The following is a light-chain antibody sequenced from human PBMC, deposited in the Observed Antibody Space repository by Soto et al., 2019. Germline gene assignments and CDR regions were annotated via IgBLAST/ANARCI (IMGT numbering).Light chain of an antibody. CDR1: SSNIGAGYD. V-gene: IGLV1-40*01. Sequence: QSVLTQPPSVSGAPGRRVSISCTWTSSNIGAGYDVHWYQKGLHTAPKLVIYAFTERPSGVPARFSGSRSASSASLAVTGRQAEDEADYDCQSYDIRLSAWVFGGGTKLTVL. CDR3: QSYDIRLSAWV. J-gene: IGLJ3*02. CDR2: AFT.